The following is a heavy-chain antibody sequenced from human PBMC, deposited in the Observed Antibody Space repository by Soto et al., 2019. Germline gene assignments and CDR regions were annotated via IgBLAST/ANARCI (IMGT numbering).Heavy chain of an antibody. Sequence: QVQLQQWGAGLLKPSETLSLTCAVYGGSFSGYYWSWIRQPPGKGREWIGEINHSGSTNYNPSLKSRVTISVDTSKNQFSLKLSSVTAADTAVYYCARGYSYDYVWGSYRSRWFDPWGQGTLVTVSS. CDR1: GGSFSGYY. J-gene: IGHJ5*02. CDR2: INHSGST. V-gene: IGHV4-34*01. CDR3: ARGYSYDYVWGSYRSRWFDP. D-gene: IGHD3-16*02.